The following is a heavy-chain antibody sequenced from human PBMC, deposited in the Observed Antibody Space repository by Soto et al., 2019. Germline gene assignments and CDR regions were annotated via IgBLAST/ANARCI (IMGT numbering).Heavy chain of an antibody. CDR3: AKGPEDYYYMDV. J-gene: IGHJ6*03. Sequence: EVQLLESGGGLVQPGGSLRLSCAASGFTFSSYAMSRVRQAPGKGLEWVSAISGSGGSTYYADSVKGRFTISRDNSKNTLYLQMNSLRAEDTAVYYCAKGPEDYYYMDVWGKGTTVTVSS. V-gene: IGHV3-23*01. CDR1: GFTFSSYA. CDR2: ISGSGGST.